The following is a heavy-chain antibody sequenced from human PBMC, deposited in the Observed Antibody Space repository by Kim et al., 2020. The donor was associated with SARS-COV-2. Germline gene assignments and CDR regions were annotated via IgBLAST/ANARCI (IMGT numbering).Heavy chain of an antibody. D-gene: IGHD1-26*01. Sequence: SETLSLTCTVSGGSISSYYWSWIRQPPGKGLEWIGYFYYSGSTNYNPSLKSRVTISVDTSKNQFSLKLSSVTAADTAVYYCARRPREVGAFDIWGQGTMV. CDR1: GGSISSYY. V-gene: IGHV4-59*08. CDR3: ARRPREVGAFDI. CDR2: FYYSGST. J-gene: IGHJ3*02.